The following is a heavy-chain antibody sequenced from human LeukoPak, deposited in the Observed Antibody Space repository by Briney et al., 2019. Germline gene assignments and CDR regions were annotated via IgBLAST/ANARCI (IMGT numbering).Heavy chain of an antibody. CDR3: ARNAAGGVLFDY. CDR1: GFTFSSYS. J-gene: IGHJ4*02. Sequence: GGSLRLSCAASGFTFSSYSVNWVRQAPGKGLEWVSSISSRSSYIYYADSVKGRFTISRDNAKNSLFLQMNSLRAEDTAVYYCARNAAGGVLFDYWGQGTLVIVSS. CDR2: ISSRSSYI. D-gene: IGHD6-13*01. V-gene: IGHV3-21*01.